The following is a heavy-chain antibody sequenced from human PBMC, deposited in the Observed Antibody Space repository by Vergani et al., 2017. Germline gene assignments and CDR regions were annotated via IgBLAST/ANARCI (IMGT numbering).Heavy chain of an antibody. D-gene: IGHD6-25*01. J-gene: IGHJ4*02. Sequence: QVQLVQSGSELKKPGASVKLSCKAFGYTFTRYALSWVRQAPGQGLEWLGWINTNTGDPTYAPAFRGRFVFSLDTSVSTAFLQISSLKAEDTAVYYCAGESGGVDYWGQGTLVTVSS. V-gene: IGHV7-4-1*02. CDR2: INTNTGDP. CDR3: AGESGGVDY. CDR1: GYTFTRYA.